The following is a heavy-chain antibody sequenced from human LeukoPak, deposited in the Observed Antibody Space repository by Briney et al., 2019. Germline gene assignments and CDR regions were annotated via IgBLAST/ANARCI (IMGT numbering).Heavy chain of an antibody. J-gene: IGHJ4*02. D-gene: IGHD6-13*01. CDR2: IYNSGNT. V-gene: IGHV4-59*01. CDR3: ARGVYIAAAQYGY. Sequence: SETLSLTCTVSGGSIGNYYWTWIRQPPGKGLEWIGYIYNSGNTNYNPSLKSRVTLSLDTSRNQFSLKLSSVTAADTAVYYCARGVYIAAAQYGYWGQGTLVTVSS. CDR1: GGSIGNYY.